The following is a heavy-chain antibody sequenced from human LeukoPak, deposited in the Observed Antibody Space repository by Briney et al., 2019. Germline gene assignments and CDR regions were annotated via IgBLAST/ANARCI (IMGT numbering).Heavy chain of an antibody. Sequence: KTGGSLNISGKCSGYSFTSYWMGGMRPMPGKGLDGMGIIYPGYCDIRYSASCQGQVTISADKSISPAYLQWSSLKASDTAMYYCAIRYSGSYNDYWGQGTLVTVSS. CDR3: AIRYSGSYNDY. D-gene: IGHD1-26*01. CDR1: GYSFTSYW. V-gene: IGHV5-51*01. J-gene: IGHJ4*02. CDR2: IYPGYCDI.